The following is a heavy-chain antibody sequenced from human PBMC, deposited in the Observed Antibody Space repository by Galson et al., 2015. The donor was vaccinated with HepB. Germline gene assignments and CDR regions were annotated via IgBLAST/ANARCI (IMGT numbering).Heavy chain of an antibody. V-gene: IGHV3-48*02. CDR1: GFTFSSHS. CDR2: INSGSSAI. J-gene: IGHJ4*02. Sequence: SLRLSCAASGFTFSSHSMNWVRQAPGKGLEWVSYINSGSSAIYYADSVRGRFTISRDKARNSLYIQMNSLRDEDTAVYYCARSARRDLDFWGQGTPVTVSS. CDR3: ARSARRDLDF. D-gene: IGHD6-6*01.